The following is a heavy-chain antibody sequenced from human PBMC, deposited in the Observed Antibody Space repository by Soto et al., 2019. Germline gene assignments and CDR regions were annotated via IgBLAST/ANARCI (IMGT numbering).Heavy chain of an antibody. CDR2: TYYRSKWYN. J-gene: IGHJ6*02. Sequence: QTLSLTCAISGDSISSNGTAWNCIRQSPSRGLEWLGRTYYRSKWYNDYAVSVEGRITVNPDTSKNQFFLQLNSVTPEDTAVYYCAKGRASYYAMDVWGQGTTVTVSS. CDR3: AKGRASYYAMDV. CDR1: GDSISSNGTA. V-gene: IGHV6-1*01.